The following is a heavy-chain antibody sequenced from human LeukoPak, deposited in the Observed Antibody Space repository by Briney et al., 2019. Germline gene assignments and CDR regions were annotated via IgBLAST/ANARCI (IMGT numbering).Heavy chain of an antibody. D-gene: IGHD2-15*01. CDR3: ARTRSVVLCYYYGMDV. Sequence: KSSETLSLTCAVYGGSFSGYYWSWIRQPPGKGLEWIGEINHSGSTNYNPSLKSRVTISVDTSKNQFSLKLSSVTAADTAVYYCARTRSVVLCYYYGMDVWGQGTTVTVSS. J-gene: IGHJ6*02. CDR1: GGSFSGYY. CDR2: INHSGST. V-gene: IGHV4-34*01.